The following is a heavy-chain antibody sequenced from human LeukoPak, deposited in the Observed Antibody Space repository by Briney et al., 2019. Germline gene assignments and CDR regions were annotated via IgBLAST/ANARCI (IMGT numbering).Heavy chain of an antibody. J-gene: IGHJ2*01. CDR3: ARGYNWNYAFRATHYFYFDL. V-gene: IGHV4-39*01. D-gene: IGHD1-7*01. CDR1: GGSISSSSYY. Sequence: PSESLSLTCPVPGGSISSSSYYSGWIRQPPGKGLEWHGYISHTGNTRKNPSRESRFTISGDSSMNQFSLRLTSVAASDTAIYYCARGYNWNYAFRATHYFYFDLWGRGALVTVSS. CDR2: ISHTGNT.